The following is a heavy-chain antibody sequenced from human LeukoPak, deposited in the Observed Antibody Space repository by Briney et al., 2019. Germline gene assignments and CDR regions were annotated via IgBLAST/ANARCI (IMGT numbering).Heavy chain of an antibody. V-gene: IGHV3-15*01. CDR2: IISNTEGGTT. D-gene: IGHD2-21*02. CDR1: GFTFSNAR. Sequence: GGSLRLSCAASGFTFSNARMNWVRQAPGKGLEWVGRIISNTEGGTTDYAALVKGRSTISRDDSKNTLYLQMNSLKTEDTAVYYCTSVVVTARQFGDWGQGTLVTVSS. J-gene: IGHJ4*02. CDR3: TSVVVTARQFGD.